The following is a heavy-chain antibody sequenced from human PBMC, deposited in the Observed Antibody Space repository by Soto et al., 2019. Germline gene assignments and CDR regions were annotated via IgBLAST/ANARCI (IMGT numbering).Heavy chain of an antibody. CDR3: AKEGTEWLRSPDFDY. J-gene: IGHJ4*02. CDR1: GFTFSSYG. D-gene: IGHD5-12*01. V-gene: IGHV3-30*18. Sequence: QVQLVESGGGVVQPGRSLRLSCAASGFTFSSYGMHWVRQAPGKGLEWVAVISYDGSNKYYADSVKGRFTISRDNSKNTLYLQMNSLRAEDTAVYYCAKEGTEWLRSPDFDYWGQGTLVTVSS. CDR2: ISYDGSNK.